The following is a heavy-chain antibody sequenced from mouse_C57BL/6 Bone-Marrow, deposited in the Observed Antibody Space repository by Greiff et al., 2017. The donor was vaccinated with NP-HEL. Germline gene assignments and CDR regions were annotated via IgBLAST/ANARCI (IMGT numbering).Heavy chain of an antibody. Sequence: QVQLKQSGAELVKPGASVKLSCKASGYTFTEYTIHWVKQRSGQGLEWIGWFYPGSGSIKYNEKFKDKATLTADKSSSTVYMELSRLTSEDSAVYFCARHEDLWPRRDWYFDVWGTGTTVTVSS. J-gene: IGHJ1*03. CDR1: GYTFTEYT. CDR2: FYPGSGSI. D-gene: IGHD1-1*02. V-gene: IGHV1-62-2*01. CDR3: ARHEDLWPRRDWYFDV.